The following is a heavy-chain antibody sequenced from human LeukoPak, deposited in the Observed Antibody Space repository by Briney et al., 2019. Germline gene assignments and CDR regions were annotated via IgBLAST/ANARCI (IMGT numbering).Heavy chain of an antibody. V-gene: IGHV4-31*03. CDR2: IYYSGST. Sequence: SETLSLTCTVSGGSISSGGYYWSWIHQHPGKGLEWIGYIYYSGSTYYNPSLKSRVTISVDTSKNQFSLKLSSVTAADTAVYYCAGLVYAIQDYYYYMDVWGKGTTVTVSS. CDR3: AGLVYAIQDYYYYMDV. D-gene: IGHD2-8*01. J-gene: IGHJ6*03. CDR1: GGSISSGGYY.